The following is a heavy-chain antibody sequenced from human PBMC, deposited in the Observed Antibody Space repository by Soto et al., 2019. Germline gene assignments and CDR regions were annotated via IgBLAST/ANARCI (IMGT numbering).Heavy chain of an antibody. D-gene: IGHD3-9*01. V-gene: IGHV1-8*02. CDR3: ARGQLATLTDF. Sequence: QVQLVQSGPEVKKPGAPVKISCQASGSTFTDFDINWVRQATGQGLEWMGWMNPNTGNTRYAQRFQGRLIMTRDTSISTAYMEMGSLTSEDTAVYYCARGQLATLTDFWGQGTLVTVSS. CDR1: GSTFTDFD. CDR2: MNPNTGNT. J-gene: IGHJ4*02.